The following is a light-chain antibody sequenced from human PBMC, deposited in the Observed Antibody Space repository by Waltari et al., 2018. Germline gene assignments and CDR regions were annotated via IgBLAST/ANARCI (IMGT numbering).Light chain of an antibody. J-gene: IGLJ1*01. CDR2: DVN. Sequence: QSALTQPASVSGSPGQSIPISCTGTSSDIGRYNYFSWYQQHPGKALKLIIYDVNNRPSGISDRFSGSKSANTASLTISGLQVEDEADYFCSSYTSTTTPFVFGSGTKVTVL. CDR1: SSDIGRYNY. V-gene: IGLV2-14*03. CDR3: SSYTSTTTPFV.